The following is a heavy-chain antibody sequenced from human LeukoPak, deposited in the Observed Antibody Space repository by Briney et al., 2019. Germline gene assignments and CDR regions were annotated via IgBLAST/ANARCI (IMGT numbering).Heavy chain of an antibody. CDR3: ARAGTVVVAENWFDP. V-gene: IGHV1-69*04. D-gene: IGHD2-15*01. CDR1: GVTFSSYA. Sequence: SVNLSCTASGVTFSSYAISWVRQAPGPRLKWMGRIIPILGIANYAQKFQGRATITADKATSTAYMELSRLRSEDTAVYYCARAGTVVVAENWFDPWGQGTLVTVSS. J-gene: IGHJ5*02. CDR2: IIPILGIA.